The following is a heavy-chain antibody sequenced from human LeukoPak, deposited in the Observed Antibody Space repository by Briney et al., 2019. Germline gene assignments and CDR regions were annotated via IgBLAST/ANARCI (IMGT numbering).Heavy chain of an antibody. J-gene: IGHJ4*02. CDR1: GYSFTNYL. V-gene: IGHV1-3*04. D-gene: IGHD2-15*01. CDR3: ARDSGAFDY. CDR2: IDTDTNDK. Sequence: ASVKVSCKASGYSFTNYLIHWMRQAPGQSLQWMGWIDTDTNDKKYSQNLQGRVTITRDTSATTAYMELSSLRSEDAAVYYCARDSGAFDYWGQGTPVTVSS.